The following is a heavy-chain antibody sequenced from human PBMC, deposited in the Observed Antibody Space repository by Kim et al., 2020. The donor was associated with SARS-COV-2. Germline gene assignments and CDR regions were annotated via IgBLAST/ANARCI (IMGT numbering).Heavy chain of an antibody. D-gene: IGHD5-12*01. CDR1: GFTFTSSA. V-gene: IGHV1-58*01. J-gene: IGHJ6*01. Sequence: SVKVSCKASGFTFTSSAVQRVRQARGQRLEWIGWIVVGSGNTNYAQKFQERVTITRDMSTSTAYMELSSLRSEDTAVYYCAADPLHSGYVPYYYGMDVW. CDR2: IVVGSGNT. CDR3: AADPLHSGYVPYYYGMDV.